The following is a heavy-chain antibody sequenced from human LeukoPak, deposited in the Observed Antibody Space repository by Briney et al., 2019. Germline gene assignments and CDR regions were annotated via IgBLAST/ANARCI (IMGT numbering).Heavy chain of an antibody. Sequence: GGSLRLSCAASGSTFSSYSMNWVRQAPGKGLEWVSSISSSSSYIYYADSVNGRFTISRDNAKNSLYLQMNSLRAEDTAVYCCAKDSYVWGNYRFAEYHGMDVWGQGTTVTVSS. CDR2: ISSSSSYI. CDR1: GSTFSSYS. J-gene: IGHJ6*02. V-gene: IGHV3-21*04. D-gene: IGHD3-16*02. CDR3: AKDSYVWGNYRFAEYHGMDV.